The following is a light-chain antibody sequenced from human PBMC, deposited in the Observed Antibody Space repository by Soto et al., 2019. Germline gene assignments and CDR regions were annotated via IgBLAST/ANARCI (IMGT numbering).Light chain of an antibody. CDR1: QSISSL. Sequence: DLQMTQSPSTLSASVGDRVTITCRASQSISSLLAWYQQKPGKAPKLLIYKASTLESGVPSRFRGSGSGTEFTLTISSLQPDDFATYYCQQYNSYSSFGQGTRLEI. CDR3: QQYNSYSS. V-gene: IGKV1-5*03. J-gene: IGKJ2*01. CDR2: KAS.